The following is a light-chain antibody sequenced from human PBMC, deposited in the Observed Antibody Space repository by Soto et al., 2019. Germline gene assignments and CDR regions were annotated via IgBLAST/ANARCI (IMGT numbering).Light chain of an antibody. J-gene: IGLJ2*01. V-gene: IGLV4-69*01. Sequence: QPVLTQSPSASASLGASVKLICTLSSGHSSYAIAWHQQQPEKGPRYLMKLSSDGSHSKGDGIPDRFSGSSSGAERYLTISSLPSEDEADYYCQTWDTGARVVFGGGTKVTVL. CDR1: SGHSSYA. CDR3: QTWDTGARVV. CDR2: LSSDGSH.